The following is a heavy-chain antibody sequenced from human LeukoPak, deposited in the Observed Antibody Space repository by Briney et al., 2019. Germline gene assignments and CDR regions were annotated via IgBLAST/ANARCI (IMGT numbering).Heavy chain of an antibody. V-gene: IGHV4-59*01. D-gene: IGHD5-24*01. Sequence: SETLSLTCTVSGGSISSYYWSWIRQPPGKGLEWIGYIYYSGSTNYNPSLKSRVTISVDTSKNQFPLKLSSVTAADTAVYYCARGYWDGYNLYYFDYWGQGTLVTVSS. CDR1: GGSISSYY. CDR2: IYYSGST. CDR3: ARGYWDGYNLYYFDY. J-gene: IGHJ4*02.